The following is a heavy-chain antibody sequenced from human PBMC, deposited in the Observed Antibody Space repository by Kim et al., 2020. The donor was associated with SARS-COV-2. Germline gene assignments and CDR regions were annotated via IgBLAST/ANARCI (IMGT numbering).Heavy chain of an antibody. CDR2: IIPILGIA. V-gene: IGHV1-69*04. CDR1: GGTFSSYA. D-gene: IGHD3-10*01. CDR3: ARDGVYGSGSYYSRDWYFD. Sequence: SVKVSCKASGGTFSSYAISWVRQAPGQGLEWMGRIIPILGIANYAQKFQGRVTITADKSTSTAYMELSSLRSEDTAVYYCARDGVYGSGSYYSRDWYFD. J-gene: IGHJ2*01.